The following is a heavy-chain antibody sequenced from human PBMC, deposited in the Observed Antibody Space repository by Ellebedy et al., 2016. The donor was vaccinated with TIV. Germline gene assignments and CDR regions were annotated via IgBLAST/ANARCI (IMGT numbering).Heavy chain of an antibody. Sequence: GGSLRLSCAAPGFTFSSYWMSWVRQAPGKGLEWVANINQDGSEKYYVDSVKGRFTISRDNARNSLYLQMNSLGADDTAVYYCATDGSYGDYRPPAHAFEFWGQGTMVTVSS. CDR2: INQDGSEK. D-gene: IGHD4-17*01. CDR3: ATDGSYGDYRPPAHAFEF. V-gene: IGHV3-7*01. J-gene: IGHJ3*01. CDR1: GFTFSSYW.